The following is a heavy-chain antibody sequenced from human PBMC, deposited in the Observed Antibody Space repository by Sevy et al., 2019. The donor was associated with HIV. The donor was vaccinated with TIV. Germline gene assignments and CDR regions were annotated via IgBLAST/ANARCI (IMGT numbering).Heavy chain of an antibody. CDR1: GGSINSHY. CDR2: IHYSGST. Sequence: SETLSLTCTVSGGSINSHYWSWIRQPPGKGLEWIADIHYSGSTSYNPSLKSRVTISADTSKNQFSLKLSSVTAADTAVYYCARGTRSGWSDPWGQGILVTVSS. D-gene: IGHD3-22*01. V-gene: IGHV4-59*11. J-gene: IGHJ5*02. CDR3: ARGTRSGWSDP.